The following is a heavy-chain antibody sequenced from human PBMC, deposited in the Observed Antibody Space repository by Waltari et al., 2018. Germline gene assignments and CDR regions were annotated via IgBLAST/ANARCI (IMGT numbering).Heavy chain of an antibody. V-gene: IGHV4-39*01. J-gene: IGHJ3*01. CDR2: VSYSGTT. D-gene: IGHD5-12*01. CDR3: ATYIGASVGTAAFDV. CDR1: GVSITSNRHY. Sequence: QLQLQESGPRLVRPSETLSLICRVSGVSITSNRHYWAWIRQSPGHGLEWIGNVSYSGTTHITPSLNSRVSVSRDTSKNQVSLILGSVTAADMAVYYCATYIGASVGTAAFDVWGQGTMVTVSS.